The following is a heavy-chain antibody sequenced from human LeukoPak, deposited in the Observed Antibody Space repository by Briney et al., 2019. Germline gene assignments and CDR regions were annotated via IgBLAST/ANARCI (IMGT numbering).Heavy chain of an antibody. D-gene: IGHD4-17*01. CDR1: GYTFTGYY. V-gene: IGHV1-2*02. J-gene: IGHJ6*03. CDR2: INPNSGGT. Sequence: GASVKVSCKASGYTFTGYYMHWVRQAPGQGLEWMGWINPNSGGTNYAQKFQGRVTMTRDTSISTAYMELSRLRSDDTAVYYCAATPVTLYYYYYYMDVWGKGTTVTVSS. CDR3: AATPVTLYYYYYYMDV.